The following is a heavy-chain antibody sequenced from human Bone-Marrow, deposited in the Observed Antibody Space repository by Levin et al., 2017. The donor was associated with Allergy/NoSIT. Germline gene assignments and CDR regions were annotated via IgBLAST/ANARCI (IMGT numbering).Heavy chain of an antibody. CDR2: VYSDGTIT. CDR3: ARGGCSSTSCLDN. D-gene: IGHD2-2*01. J-gene: IGHJ4*02. CDR1: GFTFSNYY. V-gene: IGHV3-74*01. Sequence: QAGGSLRLSCAASGFTFSNYYMHWVRQAPGKGLVWVSRVYSDGTITDYADSVKGRFTISRDNARNILYLQMNSLRAEDTAVYYCARGGCSSTSCLDNWGQGILVTVSS.